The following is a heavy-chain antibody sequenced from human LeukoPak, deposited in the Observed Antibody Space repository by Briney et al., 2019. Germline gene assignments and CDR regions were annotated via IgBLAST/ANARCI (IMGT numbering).Heavy chain of an antibody. Sequence: SETLSLTCAVYGGSFSGYYWSWIRQPPGKGLAWIGEINHSGSTNYNPSLKSRVTISVDTSKNQFSLKLSSVTAADTAVYYCARASGATDWFDAWGQGTLVTVSS. CDR2: INHSGST. CDR3: ARASGATDWFDA. J-gene: IGHJ5*02. CDR1: GGSFSGYY. V-gene: IGHV4-34*01.